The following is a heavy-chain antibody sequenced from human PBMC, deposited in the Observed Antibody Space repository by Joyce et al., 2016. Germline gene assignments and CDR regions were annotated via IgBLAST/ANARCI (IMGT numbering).Heavy chain of an antibody. CDR3: TRSSRTGYTAGWPDFDY. CDR2: MSYDGSHQ. Sequence: QVPLLESGGGVAQPGRSLRLSCAASEFAFSSHAVHWVRQAPGKGLGWVAVMSYDGSHQYYADSVRGRFTISRDNSQNTLYLQMNSLRVEDTAVYYCTRSSRTGYTAGWPDFDYWGQGTLVTVSS. J-gene: IGHJ4*02. D-gene: IGHD2-2*02. V-gene: IGHV3-30*03. CDR1: EFAFSSHA.